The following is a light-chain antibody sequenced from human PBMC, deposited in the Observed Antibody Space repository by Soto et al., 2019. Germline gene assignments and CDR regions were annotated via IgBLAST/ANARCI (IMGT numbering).Light chain of an antibody. V-gene: IGLV2-14*03. CDR3: SSYTSSSTYV. Sequence: QSVLTQPASVSGSPGQSIAISCTGTSSDVGGYNYVSWYQQHPGKAPKLMIYDVSNRPSGVSNRFSGSKSGNTASLTISGLQAEDEADYYCSSYTSSSTYVFGNGTKFTVL. CDR2: DVS. CDR1: SSDVGGYNY. J-gene: IGLJ1*01.